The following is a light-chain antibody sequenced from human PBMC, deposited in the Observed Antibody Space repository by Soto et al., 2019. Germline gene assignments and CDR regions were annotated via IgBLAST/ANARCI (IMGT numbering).Light chain of an antibody. Sequence: EIVLTQSPATLALSPGERATLSCRASQSVSSYLAWYHQKPGQAPRLLIYDASNRATGITDRFSGSGSGTDLLRNIRRLEHGGCAGYSGQRRRNLRPFAGGTNEE. V-gene: IGKV3-11*01. CDR1: QSVSSY. CDR2: DAS. J-gene: IGKJ4*02. CDR3: QRRRNLRP.